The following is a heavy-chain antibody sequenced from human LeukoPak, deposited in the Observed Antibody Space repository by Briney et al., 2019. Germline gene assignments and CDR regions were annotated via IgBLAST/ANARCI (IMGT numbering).Heavy chain of an antibody. Sequence: PGRSLRLSCAASGLTFSSFGMHWVRQAPGKGLEWVSYISSSGSTIYYADSVKGRFTISRDNAKNSLYLQMNSLRAEDTAVYYCARWIQTRGGYYWGQGTLVTVSS. CDR1: GLTFSSFG. CDR2: ISSSGSTI. J-gene: IGHJ4*02. CDR3: ARWIQTRGGYY. D-gene: IGHD5-18*01. V-gene: IGHV3-48*04.